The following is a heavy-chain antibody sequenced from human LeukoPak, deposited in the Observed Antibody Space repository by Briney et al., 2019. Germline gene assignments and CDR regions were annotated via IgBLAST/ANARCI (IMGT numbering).Heavy chain of an antibody. CDR1: GFTFSSYG. Sequence: GGTLRLSCAASGFTFSSYGMSWVRQAPGKGLEWVSAISGSGGSTYYADSVKGRFTIPRDNSKNTLYLQMNSLRAEDTAVYYCAKDLSVLLWFGELLYFDYWGQGTLVTVSS. J-gene: IGHJ4*02. CDR3: AKDLSVLLWFGELLYFDY. D-gene: IGHD3-10*01. V-gene: IGHV3-23*01. CDR2: ISGSGGST.